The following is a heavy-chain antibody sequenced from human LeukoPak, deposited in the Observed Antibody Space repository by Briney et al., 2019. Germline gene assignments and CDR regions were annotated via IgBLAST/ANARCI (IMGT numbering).Heavy chain of an antibody. D-gene: IGHD3-10*01. Sequence: AASVKVSCKASGYTITGYYVHWVRQAPGQGLEWMGWINPNSGGTNYAQKFQGRVTMTRDTSISTAYMELSRLISDDTAVYYCARVATRFGIAAYWGQGTLVTVSS. J-gene: IGHJ4*02. V-gene: IGHV1-2*02. CDR3: ARVATRFGIAAY. CDR2: INPNSGGT. CDR1: GYTITGYY.